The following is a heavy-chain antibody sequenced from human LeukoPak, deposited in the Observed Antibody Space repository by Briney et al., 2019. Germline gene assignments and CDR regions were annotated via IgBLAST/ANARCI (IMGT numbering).Heavy chain of an antibody. V-gene: IGHV3-7*01. J-gene: IGHJ6*02. D-gene: IGHD6-6*01. CDR1: GFTFSSYW. CDR2: IKQEGSEK. Sequence: GGSLRLSCAASGFTFSSYWMSWVRQAPGKGLEWVANIKQEGSEKYYVDSVKGRFTISRDNAKNSLYLQMNSLRAEDTAVYYCARDPVSSSPGSNYYYYYGMDVWGQGTTVTVSS. CDR3: ARDPVSSSPGSNYYYYYGMDV.